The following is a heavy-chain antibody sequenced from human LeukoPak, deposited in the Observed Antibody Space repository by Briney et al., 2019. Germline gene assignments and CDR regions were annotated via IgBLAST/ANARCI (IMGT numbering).Heavy chain of an antibody. CDR1: GGSISSSSYY. J-gene: IGHJ5*02. CDR3: AFRTGYCSSTSCYNWFDP. CDR2: IYYSGST. Sequence: SETLSLTCTVSGGSISSSSYYWGWIRQPPGKGLEWIGSIYYSGSTYYNPSLKSRVTISVDTPKNQLSLKLSSVTAADTAVYYCAFRTGYCSSTSCYNWFDPWGQGTLVTVSS. D-gene: IGHD2-2*01. V-gene: IGHV4-39*07.